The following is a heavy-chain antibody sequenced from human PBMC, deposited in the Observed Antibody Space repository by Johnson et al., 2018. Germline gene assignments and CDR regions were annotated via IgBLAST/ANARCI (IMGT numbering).Heavy chain of an antibody. Sequence: EQLVESGGGVVEHGRSLRLSCAASGFTFSRYSMQWVRQAPGKGLEWVAVISYEGSEKYYGDSVKGRFIISRDNSKSTRYRQMNGLRADDTALYYCARPGYSDSSGYHGAFDIWGQGTMVTVSS. D-gene: IGHD3-22*01. CDR3: ARPGYSDSSGYHGAFDI. CDR1: GFTFSRYS. CDR2: ISYEGSEK. J-gene: IGHJ3*02. V-gene: IGHV3-30-3*01.